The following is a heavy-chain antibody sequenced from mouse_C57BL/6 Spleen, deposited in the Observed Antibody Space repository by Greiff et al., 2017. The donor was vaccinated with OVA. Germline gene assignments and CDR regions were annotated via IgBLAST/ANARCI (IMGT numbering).Heavy chain of an antibody. V-gene: IGHV1-63*01. Sequence: VKLQESGAELVRPGTSVKMSCKASGYTFTNYWIGWAKQRPGHGLEWIGDIYPGGGYTNYNEKFKGKATLTADKSSSTAYMQFSSLTSEDSAIYYCSYSNYPSYAMDYWGQGTSVTVSS. CDR2: IYPGGGYT. J-gene: IGHJ4*01. CDR1: GYTFTNYW. D-gene: IGHD2-5*01. CDR3: SYSNYPSYAMDY.